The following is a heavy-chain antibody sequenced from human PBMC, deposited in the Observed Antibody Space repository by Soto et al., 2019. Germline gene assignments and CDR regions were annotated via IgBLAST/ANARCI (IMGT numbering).Heavy chain of an antibody. CDR1: GYTFTSYA. J-gene: IGHJ4*02. Sequence: QVQLVQSGAEVKKPGASVKVSCKASGYTFTSYAISWVRQAPGQGLEWMGWISAYNGNTNYAQKLQGRVTMTTDTSXXXXXXXXXXXXXXXXXXXXXXRSXPPAGYWGQGTLVTVSS. CDR2: ISAYNGNT. CDR3: XRSXPPAGY. V-gene: IGHV1-18*01.